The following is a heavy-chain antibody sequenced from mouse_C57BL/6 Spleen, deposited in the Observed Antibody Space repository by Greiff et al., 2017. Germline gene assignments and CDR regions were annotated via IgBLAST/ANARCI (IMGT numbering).Heavy chain of an antibody. CDR1: GYSITSGYY. CDR2: ISYDGSN. D-gene: IGHD4-1*02. V-gene: IGHV3-6*01. CDR3: AREASTGTDY. J-gene: IGHJ2*01. Sequence: EVKLMESGPGLVKPSQSLSLTCSVTGYSITSGYYWNWIRQFPGNKLEWMGYISYDGSNNYNPSLKNRISITRDTSKNQFFLKLNSVTTEDTATYYCAREASTGTDYWGQGTTLTVSS.